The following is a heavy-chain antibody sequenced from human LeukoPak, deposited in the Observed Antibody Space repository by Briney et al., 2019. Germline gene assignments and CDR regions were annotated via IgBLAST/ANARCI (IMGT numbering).Heavy chain of an antibody. Sequence: GGSLRLSCAASGFTFDDYAMHWVRQAPGKGLEWVSGISWNSGSIGYADSVKGRFTIYRDNAKNSLYLQMNSLRAEDTALYYCAKGPDYYDSSGYYTSFDYWGQGTLVTVSS. V-gene: IGHV3-9*01. CDR3: AKGPDYYDSSGYYTSFDY. CDR2: ISWNSGSI. J-gene: IGHJ4*02. CDR1: GFTFDDYA. D-gene: IGHD3-22*01.